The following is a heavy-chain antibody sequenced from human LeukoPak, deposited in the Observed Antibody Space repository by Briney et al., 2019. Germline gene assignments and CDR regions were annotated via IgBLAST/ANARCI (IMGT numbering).Heavy chain of an antibody. D-gene: IGHD4-11*01. CDR2: ISGSGGST. CDR1: GFTFSSYA. CDR3: AKDRRYDYSNYGGDY. Sequence: GGSLRLSCAASGFTFSSYAMSWVRQAPGKGLEWVSAISGSGGSTYYADSVEGRFTISRDNSKNTLYLQMNSLRAEDTAVYYCAKDRRYDYSNYGGDYWGQGTLVTVSS. V-gene: IGHV3-23*01. J-gene: IGHJ4*02.